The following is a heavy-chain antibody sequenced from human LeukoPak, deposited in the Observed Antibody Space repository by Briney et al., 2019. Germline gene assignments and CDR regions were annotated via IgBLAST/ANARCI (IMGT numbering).Heavy chain of an antibody. V-gene: IGHV5-51*01. J-gene: IGHJ5*02. Sequence: SGASLQISCQGSGSIFTSYWIGWLRQMPGKGLEWMGIICPGDSDTRYSPSFQGQVTISADKSISTAYLQWSSLKASDTAMYYCARPLTYSSSWRGWWFDPWGQGTLVTVSS. CDR3: ARPLTYSSSWRGWWFDP. CDR2: ICPGDSDT. D-gene: IGHD6-13*01. CDR1: GSIFTSYW.